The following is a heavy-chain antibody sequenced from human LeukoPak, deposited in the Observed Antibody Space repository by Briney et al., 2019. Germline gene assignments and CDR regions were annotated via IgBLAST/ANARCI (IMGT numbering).Heavy chain of an antibody. CDR3: ARVSTTVTDNCFDP. CDR2: IYYSGST. CDR1: GGSISSSSYY. V-gene: IGHV4-39*01. Sequence: SETLSLTCTVSGGSISSSSYYWGWIRQPPGKGLEWIGSIYYSGSTYYNPSLKSRVTISVDTSKNQFSLKLSSVTAADTAVYYCARVSTTVTDNCFDPWGQGILVTVSS. D-gene: IGHD4-17*01. J-gene: IGHJ5*02.